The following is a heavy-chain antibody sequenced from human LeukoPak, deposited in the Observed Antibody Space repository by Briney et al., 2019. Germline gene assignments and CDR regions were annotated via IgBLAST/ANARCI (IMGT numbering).Heavy chain of an antibody. D-gene: IGHD5-12*01. CDR3: AKDPGEWLRSVGH. CDR2: ISGSGGTT. CDR1: GFTFSSYA. J-gene: IGHJ4*02. V-gene: IGHV3-23*01. Sequence: GGSLRLSCAASGFTFSSYAMSWVRQAPGKGLEWVSAISGSGGTTYYADSVKGRFTISRDNSKNTVYLQMSSLRDEDTAVYYCAKDPGEWLRSVGHWGQGTLVTVSS.